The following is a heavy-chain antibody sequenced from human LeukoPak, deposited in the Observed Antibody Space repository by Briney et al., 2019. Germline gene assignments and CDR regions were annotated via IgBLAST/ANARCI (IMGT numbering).Heavy chain of an antibody. CDR3: ARADILTDPTFFGFDP. CDR2: IYYSGST. J-gene: IGHJ5*02. Sequence: PSETLSLTCTVSGGSISSYYWSWIRQPPGKGLEWIGYIYYSGSTNYNPSLKSRVTISVDTSKNQFSLKLSSVTAADTAVYYCARADILTDPTFFGFDPWGQGTLVTASS. CDR1: GGSISSYY. D-gene: IGHD3-9*01. V-gene: IGHV4-59*01.